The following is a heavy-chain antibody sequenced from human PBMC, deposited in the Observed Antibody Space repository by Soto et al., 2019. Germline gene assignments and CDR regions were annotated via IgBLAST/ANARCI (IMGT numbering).Heavy chain of an antibody. D-gene: IGHD3-10*01. Sequence: EILSLTCTDDGGSLSGYYWSWIRQSPGKGLEWIGEIHHGGTTNYNPSLKSRVTISVDRSKNQFSLKLKSVTAAYTAIYYCARGQLWSDWGQGTLVTVSS. J-gene: IGHJ4*02. CDR1: GGSLSGYY. CDR3: ARGQLWSD. CDR2: IHHGGTT. V-gene: IGHV4-34*01.